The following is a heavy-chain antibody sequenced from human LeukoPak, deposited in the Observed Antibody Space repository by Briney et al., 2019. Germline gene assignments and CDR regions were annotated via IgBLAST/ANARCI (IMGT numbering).Heavy chain of an antibody. D-gene: IGHD6-13*01. Sequence: SETLSLTCAVYGGSFSGYYWSWIRQPPGKGLEWIGEINHSGSTNYNPSLKSRVTISVDTSKYQFSLKLSCVTASDMAVYYCARGGSSWYGYYYMDVWGKGTTVTVSS. J-gene: IGHJ6*03. V-gene: IGHV4-34*01. CDR3: ARGGSSWYGYYYMDV. CDR1: GGSFSGYY. CDR2: INHSGST.